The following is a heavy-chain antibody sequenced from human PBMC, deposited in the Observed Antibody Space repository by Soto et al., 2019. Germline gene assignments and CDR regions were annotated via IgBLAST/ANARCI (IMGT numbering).Heavy chain of an antibody. CDR3: ATGVLRYFDYGGGAFDI. CDR2: FDPEDGET. J-gene: IGHJ3*02. Sequence: ASVKVACKGSGYTLTELSMHWVRQAPGEGLEWMGGFDPEDGETIYAQKFQGRVTMTEDTSTDTAYMELSSLRSEDTAVYYCATGVLRYFDYGGGAFDIWGQGTMVTVSS. CDR1: GYTLTELS. V-gene: IGHV1-24*01. D-gene: IGHD3-9*01.